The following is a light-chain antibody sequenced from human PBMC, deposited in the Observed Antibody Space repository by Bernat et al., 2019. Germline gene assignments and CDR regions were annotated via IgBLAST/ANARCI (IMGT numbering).Light chain of an antibody. CDR2: EVS. V-gene: IGLV2-23*02. Sequence: QSALTQPAAVSGSPGQSITISCTGTSSDVGSFNLVSWYQQHPGKAPKLMISEVSKRPAGVSNRYSGSKSGNTASLTISGLQAEDESDYYCCSYAGSSTLVFGAGTKLTVL. CDR1: SSDVGSFNL. CDR3: CSYAGSSTLV. J-gene: IGLJ3*02.